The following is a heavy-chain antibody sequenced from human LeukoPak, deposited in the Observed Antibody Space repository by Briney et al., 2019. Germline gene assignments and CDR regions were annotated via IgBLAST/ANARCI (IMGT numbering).Heavy chain of an antibody. CDR2: IYHSGST. J-gene: IGHJ6*02. D-gene: IGHD3-22*01. Sequence: SETLSLTCTVSGGSISSYYWSWIRQPPGKGLEWIGYIYHSGSTYYNPSLKSRVTISVDRSKNQFSLKLSSVTAADTAVYYCAGSSGYYYYGMDVWGQGTTVTVSS. V-gene: IGHV4-59*04. CDR3: AGSSGYYYYGMDV. CDR1: GGSISSYY.